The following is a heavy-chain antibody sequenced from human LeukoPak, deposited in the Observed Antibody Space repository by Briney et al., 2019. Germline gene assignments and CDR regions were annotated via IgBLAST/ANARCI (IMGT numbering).Heavy chain of an antibody. CDR1: GFTFSSYA. Sequence: GGSLRLSCAASGFTFSSYAVSWVRQAPGKGLEWASAISGGGGSTYYADSVKGRFTISRDNSKNTLYLQMNSLRAEDTAVYYCAKCSLHLGYWGQGTLVTVSS. J-gene: IGHJ4*02. D-gene: IGHD3-16*02. V-gene: IGHV3-23*01. CDR2: ISGGGGST. CDR3: AKCSLHLGY.